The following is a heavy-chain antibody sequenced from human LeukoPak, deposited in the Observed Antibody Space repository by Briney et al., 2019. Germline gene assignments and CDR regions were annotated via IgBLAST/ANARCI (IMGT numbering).Heavy chain of an antibody. D-gene: IGHD3-10*01. V-gene: IGHV1-8*01. CDR3: ARRMVRGGWFDP. Sequence: GASVKVSCKASGYTFTSYDINWVRQATGQGLEWMGWMNPNSGNTGYAQKFQGRVTMTRNTSISTAYMELSSLRSEDTAVYYCARRMVRGGWFDPWGQGTLVTVSS. CDR1: GYTFTSYD. J-gene: IGHJ5*02. CDR2: MNPNSGNT.